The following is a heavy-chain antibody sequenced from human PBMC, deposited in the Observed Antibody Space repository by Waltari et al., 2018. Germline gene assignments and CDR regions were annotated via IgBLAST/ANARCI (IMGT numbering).Heavy chain of an antibody. V-gene: IGHV3-66*02. D-gene: IGHD5-18*01. CDR3: ATARDEQTAMVYFDK. J-gene: IGHJ4*02. Sequence: EVILVESGGGLVHPGGSLRLSCSASGFSVRPPQLSWVRQAPGRGLEWVSIMYPAGSSYNADSVEGRFTMSRDISKNMVHLQMNRLRLEDSATYYCATARDEQTAMVYFDKWGQGTLVSVSS. CDR1: GFSVRPPQ. CDR2: MYPAGSS.